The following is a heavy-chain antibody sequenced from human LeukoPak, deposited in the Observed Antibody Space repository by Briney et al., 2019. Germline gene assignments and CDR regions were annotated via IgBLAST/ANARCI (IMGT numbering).Heavy chain of an antibody. V-gene: IGHV3-30-3*01. CDR1: GFTFSKYA. J-gene: IGHJ4*02. CDR2: ISFDETKK. CDR3: ARRKVIKGASLDY. D-gene: IGHD2-21*01. Sequence: GGSLRLSCAAPGFTFSKYAMHWGRQAPGKGLEWVAVISFDETKKYYADSVKGGFTISRDNSNNTLLLQMNSVKSEDTAVYFCARRKVIKGASLDYWGQGSLVTVSS.